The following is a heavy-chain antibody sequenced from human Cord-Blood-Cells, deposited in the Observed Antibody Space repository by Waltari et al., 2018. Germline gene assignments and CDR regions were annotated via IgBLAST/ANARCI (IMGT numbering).Heavy chain of an antibody. V-gene: IGHV4-34*01. Sequence: QVQLQQWGAGLLKPSETLSLTCAVYGGSFSGYYWSWIRQPPGKGLEWIGEINHSGSTNYNPSLKSRVTISVDTSKNQFSLKLSSVTAADTAVYYCARGIYSSSYYYYYYGMDVWGQGTTVTVSS. CDR1: GGSFSGYY. J-gene: IGHJ6*02. CDR2: INHSGST. D-gene: IGHD6-6*01. CDR3: ARGIYSSSYYYYYYGMDV.